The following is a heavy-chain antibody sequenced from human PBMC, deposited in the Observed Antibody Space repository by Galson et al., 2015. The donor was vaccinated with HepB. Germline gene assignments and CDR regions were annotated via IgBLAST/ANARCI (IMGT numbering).Heavy chain of an antibody. CDR1: GGSFSGYY. CDR3: ARTSITMVRGVIGYYYYYGMDV. D-gene: IGHD3-10*01. V-gene: IGHV4-34*01. Sequence: SETLSLTCAVYGGSFSGYYWSWIRQPPGKGLEWIGEINHSGSTNYNPSLKSRVTISVDTSKNQFSLKLSSVTAADTAVYYCARTSITMVRGVIGYYYYYGMDVWGQGTTVTVSS. J-gene: IGHJ6*02. CDR2: INHSGST.